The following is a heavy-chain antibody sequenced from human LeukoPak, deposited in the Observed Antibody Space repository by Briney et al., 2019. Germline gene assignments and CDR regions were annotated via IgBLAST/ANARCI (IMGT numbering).Heavy chain of an antibody. CDR2: TYYRSKWFN. CDR1: GDSVTSDSGA. CDR3: ARDGGYYYSSYAVAV. V-gene: IGHV6-1*01. D-gene: IGHD3-10*01. J-gene: IGHJ6*02. Sequence: SQTLSLTFVISGDSVTSDSGAWSWIRHSPSRGLEWLGRTYYRSKWFNESAVSVRSRITINPDTSKNQFSLQLDSVTPEDTAVYYCARDGGYYYSSYAVAVWGQGTTVTVSS.